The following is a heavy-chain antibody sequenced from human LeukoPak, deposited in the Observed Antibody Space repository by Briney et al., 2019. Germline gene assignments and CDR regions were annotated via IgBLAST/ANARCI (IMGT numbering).Heavy chain of an antibody. V-gene: IGHV3-21*01. CDR2: INSGSTYT. Sequence: GGSLRLSCAASGFTFSSYWMNWIRQDPGKGLEWVSSINSGSTYTYYTESVKGRFTVSRDNAKNSLFLQMNSLRAEDTAIYYCARSLTTLTYEGYWGQGTLVTVSS. CDR3: ARSLTTLTYEGY. D-gene: IGHD1-1*01. J-gene: IGHJ4*02. CDR1: GFTFSSYW.